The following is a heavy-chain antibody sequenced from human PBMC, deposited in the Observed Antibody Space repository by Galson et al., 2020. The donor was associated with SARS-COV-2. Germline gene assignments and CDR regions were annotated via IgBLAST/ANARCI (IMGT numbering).Heavy chain of an antibody. CDR3: ARDLTLPDEGMDV. J-gene: IGHJ6*02. V-gene: IGHV4-30-2*01. D-gene: IGHD1-26*01. CDR2: IYHSGST. CDR1: VGSISSGGYS. Sequence: TSETLSLTCAGSVGSISSGGYSWSWIRQPPGKGLERIGYIYHSGSTYYNPSLKSRVTISVDRSKNQFSLKLSSVTAADTAVYYCARDLTLPDEGMDVWGQGTTVTVSS.